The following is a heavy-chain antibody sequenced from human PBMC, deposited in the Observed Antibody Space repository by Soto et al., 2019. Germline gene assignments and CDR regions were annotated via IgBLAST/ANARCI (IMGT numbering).Heavy chain of an antibody. Sequence: SLKVSCKASGGTFSSYAISWVQQAPGQGLEWMGGIIPIFGTANYAQKFQGRVTITADESTSTAYMELSSLRSEDTAVYYCARADFWSGYYKYYYYGMDVWGQGXTVTVYS. V-gene: IGHV1-69*13. CDR2: IIPIFGTA. CDR3: ARADFWSGYYKYYYYGMDV. CDR1: GGTFSSYA. D-gene: IGHD3-3*01. J-gene: IGHJ6*02.